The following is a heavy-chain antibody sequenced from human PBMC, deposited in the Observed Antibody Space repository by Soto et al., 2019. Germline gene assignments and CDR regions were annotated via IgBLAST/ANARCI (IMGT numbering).Heavy chain of an antibody. D-gene: IGHD2-15*01. CDR3: AREGLPLDY. J-gene: IGHJ4*02. CDR2: INAGNGNT. CDR1: GYTFTSYA. Sequence: QVQLVQSGAEEKKPGASVKVSCKASGYTFTSYAMNWVRQAPGQRLEWIGWINAGNGNTKYSRKFQGRVTITRDTSASTAYIELSSLRYEDTAVYYCAREGLPLDYWGQGTLVTFSS. V-gene: IGHV1-3*05.